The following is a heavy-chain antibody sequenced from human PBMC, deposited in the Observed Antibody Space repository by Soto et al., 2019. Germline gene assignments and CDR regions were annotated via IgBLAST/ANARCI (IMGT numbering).Heavy chain of an antibody. J-gene: IGHJ4*02. D-gene: IGHD6-19*01. Sequence: EVQLLESGGGLVQPGGSLRLSCAASGFSFRGYAMSWVRQAPGKGLEWVSAISDSGGRTYYADSVKGRFTISRDNAKNSLYLQMNSLRAEDTAVYYCARVIAVAVAVDYWGQGTLVTVSS. CDR3: ARVIAVAVAVDY. V-gene: IGHV3-23*01. CDR1: GFSFRGYA. CDR2: ISDSGGRT.